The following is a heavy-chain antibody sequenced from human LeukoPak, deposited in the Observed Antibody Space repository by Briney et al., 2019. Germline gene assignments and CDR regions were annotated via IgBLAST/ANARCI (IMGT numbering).Heavy chain of an antibody. CDR3: ARDLGGYSYGSHFDY. CDR2: ISTSSSYI. CDR1: GFTFSSYS. V-gene: IGHV3-21*01. J-gene: IGHJ4*02. D-gene: IGHD5-18*01. Sequence: GGSLRLSCAASGFTFSSYSLNWVRQAPGKGLEWVSSISTSSSYIYYADSVKGRFTISRDNARNSLYLHMNSLRAEDTAVYYCARDLGGYSYGSHFDYWGQGTLVTVSS.